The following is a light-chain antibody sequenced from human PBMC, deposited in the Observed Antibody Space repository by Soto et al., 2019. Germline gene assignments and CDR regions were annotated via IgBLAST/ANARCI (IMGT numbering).Light chain of an antibody. V-gene: IGLV3-27*01. J-gene: IGLJ2*01. CDR3: YSATDDNGV. CDR2: KDS. Sequence: SYELTQPSSVSVSPGQTARITCSGDLLAKKYARWFQQKPGQAPVLLIYKDSGRPSGIPERISGSSSGTTVTLTISGAQVEDEADYFCYSATDDNGVFGGGTKLTVL. CDR1: LLAKKY.